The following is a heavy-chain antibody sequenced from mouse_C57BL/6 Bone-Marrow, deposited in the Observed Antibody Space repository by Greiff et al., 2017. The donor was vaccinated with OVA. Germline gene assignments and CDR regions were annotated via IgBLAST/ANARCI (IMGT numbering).Heavy chain of an antibody. J-gene: IGHJ1*03. V-gene: IGHV5-9-1*02. CDR1: GFTFSSYA. Sequence: EVKLVESGEGLVKPGGSLKLSCAASGFTFSSYAMSWVRQTPEKRLEWVAYISSGGDYIYYADTVKGRFTISRDNARNTLYLQMSSLKSEDTAMYYCTRDPRYSNLWYFDVWGTVTTVTVSS. D-gene: IGHD2-5*01. CDR3: TRDPRYSNLWYFDV. CDR2: ISSGGDYI.